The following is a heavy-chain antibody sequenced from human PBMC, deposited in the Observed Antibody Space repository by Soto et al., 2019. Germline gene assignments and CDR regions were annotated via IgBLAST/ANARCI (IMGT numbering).Heavy chain of an antibody. CDR1: GFTFSSYG. D-gene: IGHD2-2*01. Sequence: GGSLRLSCAASGFTFSSYGMHWVRQAPGKGLEWVAVIWYDGSNKYYADSVKGRFTISRDNSKNTLYLQMNSLRAEDTAVYYCARACPGVLVPAAANWFDPWGQGTLVTVSS. CDR2: IWYDGSNK. CDR3: ARACPGVLVPAAANWFDP. J-gene: IGHJ5*02. V-gene: IGHV3-33*01.